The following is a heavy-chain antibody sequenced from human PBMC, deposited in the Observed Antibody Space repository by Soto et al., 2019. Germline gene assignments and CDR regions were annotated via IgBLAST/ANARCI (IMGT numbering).Heavy chain of an antibody. Sequence: QVELQQWGAGLLKPSETLSLTCAVYGGSFSGYYWSWIRQPPGKGLEWIGEINHSGSTNYNPSLQSRVTIAVDTSKNQFSLNLNSVTAADTAVYYCARCGSGHDWKNDAFHIWGQGTMVTVSS. J-gene: IGHJ3*02. CDR3: ARCGSGHDWKNDAFHI. D-gene: IGHD5-12*01. CDR1: GGSFSGYY. V-gene: IGHV4-34*01. CDR2: INHSGST.